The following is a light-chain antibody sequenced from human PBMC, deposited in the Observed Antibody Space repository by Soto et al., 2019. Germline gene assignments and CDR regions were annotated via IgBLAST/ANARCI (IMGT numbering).Light chain of an antibody. Sequence: DIHMTQSPSTLSASVGDRVTISCRASQTISTWLAWYQQKPGKAPNLLIYKASSLESGVPSRFSGSGSGTEFTLTISSLQPDDFATYYCRQYNTFPLTFGGGTKVDIK. CDR3: RQYNTFPLT. V-gene: IGKV1-5*03. CDR1: QTISTW. CDR2: KAS. J-gene: IGKJ4*01.